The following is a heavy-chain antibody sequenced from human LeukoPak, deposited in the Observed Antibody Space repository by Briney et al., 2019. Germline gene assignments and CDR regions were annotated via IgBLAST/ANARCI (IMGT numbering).Heavy chain of an antibody. D-gene: IGHD4-23*01. CDR1: GFTFSSYN. CDR3: ARFLHDYGGNSSPNWFDP. V-gene: IGHV3-21*04. J-gene: IGHJ5*02. CDR2: ITISSSYI. Sequence: GGSLRLSCAASGFTFSSYNMNWVRQAPGKGLEWVSSITISSSYIYYADSVKGRFSISRGNAKNSLYLQMSSLRAEDTAVYYCARFLHDYGGNSSPNWFDPWGQGTLVTVSS.